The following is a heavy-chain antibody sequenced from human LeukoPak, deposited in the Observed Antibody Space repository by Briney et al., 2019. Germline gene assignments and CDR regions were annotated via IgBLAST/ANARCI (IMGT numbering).Heavy chain of an antibody. V-gene: IGHV4-38-2*02. D-gene: IGHD3-22*01. CDR2: IYHSGST. CDR1: GGSISSYY. Sequence: PSETLSLTCTVSGGSISSYYWGWIRQPPGKGLEWIGSIYHSGSTYYNPSLKSRVTISVDTSKNQFSLKLSSVTAADTAVYYCARHGDYYDFDYWGQGTLVTVSS. J-gene: IGHJ4*02. CDR3: ARHGDYYDFDY.